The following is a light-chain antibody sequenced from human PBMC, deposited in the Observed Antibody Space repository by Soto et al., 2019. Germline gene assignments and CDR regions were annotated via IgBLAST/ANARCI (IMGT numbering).Light chain of an antibody. Sequence: DIQMTQSPSSLSASVGDRVTITCRASQRSSKYLNWYQQKPGKAPNLLISAASTLHSGVPSRFSGSGFDLDSTLPISTLQPEDVATYYCQQSFNTPRTFGQGTKVQIK. J-gene: IGKJ2*02. V-gene: IGKV1-39*01. CDR3: QQSFNTPRT. CDR1: QRSSKY. CDR2: AAS.